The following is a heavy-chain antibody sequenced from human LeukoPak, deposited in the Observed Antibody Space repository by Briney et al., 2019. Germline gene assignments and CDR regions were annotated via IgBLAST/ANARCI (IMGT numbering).Heavy chain of an antibody. Sequence: ASVTVSCKASGYIFTRYAIHWVRQAPGQRLEWMGWINVGNGNTQYSQDFQGRVTITRDTSASTAYMELSSLRSDDMAVYYCARSVGTQYFDSWGQGTLVTLSS. D-gene: IGHD1-14*01. CDR1: GYIFTRYA. J-gene: IGHJ4*02. CDR3: ARSVGTQYFDS. V-gene: IGHV1-3*03. CDR2: INVGNGNT.